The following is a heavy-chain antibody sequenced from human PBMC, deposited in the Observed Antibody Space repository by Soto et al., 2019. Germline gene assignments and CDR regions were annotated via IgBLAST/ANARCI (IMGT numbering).Heavy chain of an antibody. CDR1: GGTFNSYA. J-gene: IGHJ4*02. Sequence: QVQLVQSGAEVKKPGSSVKVSCKASGGTFNSYAISWVRQAPGQGLEWMGGLIPIFGTADYAQKFQGRVKITAVESTSTAYMELSSLRSEDTAVYYCASHYDSGGYYYRGLDYWGQGTLVTVSS. CDR3: ASHYDSGGYYYRGLDY. CDR2: LIPIFGTA. V-gene: IGHV1-69*12. D-gene: IGHD3-22*01.